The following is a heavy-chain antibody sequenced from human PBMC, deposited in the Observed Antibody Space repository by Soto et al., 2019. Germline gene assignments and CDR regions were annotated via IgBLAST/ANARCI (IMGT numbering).Heavy chain of an antibody. CDR1: GGSISSVGYS. Sequence: SETLSLTCAVAGGSISSVGYSRSWIRQPPGKGLECIGYIYHSRSTYYNPSLKSRVTISVDRSKNQFSLKLSSVTAADTAVYYCARGPPLGYWGQGTLVTVSS. CDR3: ARGPPLGY. CDR2: IYHSRST. V-gene: IGHV4-30-2*01. J-gene: IGHJ4*02.